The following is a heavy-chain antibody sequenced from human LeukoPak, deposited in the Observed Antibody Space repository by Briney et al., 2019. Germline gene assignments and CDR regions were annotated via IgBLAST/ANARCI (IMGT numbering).Heavy chain of an antibody. Sequence: GGSLRLSCAASGFTFSSYGMHWVRQAPGKGLEWVAVISYEGSNKYYADSVKGRFTISRDNSKNTLYLQMNSLRAEDTAVYYCAKDVCSSTSCPNDYWGQGTLVTVSS. CDR1: GFTFSSYG. D-gene: IGHD2-2*01. CDR2: ISYEGSNK. J-gene: IGHJ4*02. V-gene: IGHV3-30*18. CDR3: AKDVCSSTSCPNDY.